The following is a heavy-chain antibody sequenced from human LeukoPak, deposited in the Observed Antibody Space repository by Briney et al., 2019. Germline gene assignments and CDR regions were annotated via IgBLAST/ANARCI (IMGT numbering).Heavy chain of an antibody. D-gene: IGHD3-10*01. Sequence: PGGSLRLSCAASGFTFSDHYMSWIRQAPGKVPEWLSYISVGGNDIQYAGPVKGRFTISRDNAKNSVYLQMNSLGPDDTAVYFCSRNAGRGRMTDFWGQGTLVTVSS. CDR2: ISVGGNDI. CDR1: GFTFSDHY. J-gene: IGHJ4*02. CDR3: SRNAGRGRMTDF. V-gene: IGHV3-11*01.